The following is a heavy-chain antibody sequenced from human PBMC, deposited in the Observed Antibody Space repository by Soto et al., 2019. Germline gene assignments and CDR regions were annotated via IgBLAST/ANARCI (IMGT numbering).Heavy chain of an antibody. CDR3: ARIRGLGEVSPDFDF. Sequence: LPNTVFQGNSINLGWPRIRKTKGRGLEWIGYISYSGTTHYNAALKSRVTTSVDTPANQFSLRVRSVTAADTAVYYCARIRGLGEVSPDFDFWGQG. V-gene: IGHV4-59*11. D-gene: IGHD3-16*01. J-gene: IGHJ4*02. CDR2: ISYSGTT. CDR1: QGNSINLG.